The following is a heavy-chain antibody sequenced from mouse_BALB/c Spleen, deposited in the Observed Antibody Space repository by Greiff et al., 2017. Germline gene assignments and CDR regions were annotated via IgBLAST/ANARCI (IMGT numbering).Heavy chain of an antibody. J-gene: IGHJ2*01. D-gene: IGHD1-1*01. V-gene: IGHV1-80*01. Sequence: VQLQESGAELVRPGSSVKISCKASGYAFSSYWMNWVKQRPGQGLEWIGQIYPGDGDTNYNGKFKGKATLTADKSSSTAYMQLSSLTSEDSAVYFCARYYGSSYDLDYWGQGTTLTVSS. CDR1: GYAFSSYW. CDR2: IYPGDGDT. CDR3: ARYYGSSYDLDY.